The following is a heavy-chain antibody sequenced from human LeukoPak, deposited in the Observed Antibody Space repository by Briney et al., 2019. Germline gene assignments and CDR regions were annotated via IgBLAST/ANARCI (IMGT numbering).Heavy chain of an antibody. J-gene: IGHJ4*02. D-gene: IGHD4-17*01. CDR2: ISSNGGSA. V-gene: IGHV3-64*01. Sequence: PGGSLRLSCAASGFTFSSYAMHWVRQAPGKGLDYVSAISSNGGSAFYANSVKGRFTISRDNSKNTLYLQMGSLRAEDMAVYYCARDLGANDYGDDSPFGYWGQGTLVTVSS. CDR3: ARDLGANDYGDDSPFGY. CDR1: GFTFSSYA.